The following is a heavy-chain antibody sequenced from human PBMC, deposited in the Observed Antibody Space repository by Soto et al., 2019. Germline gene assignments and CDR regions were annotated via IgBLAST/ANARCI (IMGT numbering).Heavy chain of an antibody. CDR3: ARGAGGDIWGSYRYEHVSEFDY. D-gene: IGHD3-16*02. CDR1: GGSISSYY. CDR2: IYYSGST. Sequence: SETLSLTCTVSGGSISSYYWSWIRQPPGKGLEWIGYIYYSGSTNYNPSLKSRVTISVDTSKNQFSLKLSSVTAADTAVYYCARGAGGDIWGSYRYEHVSEFDYWGQGTLVTVSS. V-gene: IGHV4-59*01. J-gene: IGHJ4*02.